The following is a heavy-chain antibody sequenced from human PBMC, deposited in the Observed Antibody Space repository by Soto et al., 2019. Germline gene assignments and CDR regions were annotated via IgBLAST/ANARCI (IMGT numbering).Heavy chain of an antibody. D-gene: IGHD2-21*02. CDR1: GGTFSSYT. J-gene: IGHJ4*02. CDR3: ASRFDGDNDYYFDY. CDR2: IIPILGIA. Sequence: QVQLVQSGAEVKKPGSSVKVSCKASGGTFSSYTISWVRQAPGQGLEWMGRIIPILGIANYAQKFQGRVTITAEKSTSTAYMELSSRRSEDTAVYYCASRFDGDNDYYFDYWGQGTLVTVSS. V-gene: IGHV1-69*02.